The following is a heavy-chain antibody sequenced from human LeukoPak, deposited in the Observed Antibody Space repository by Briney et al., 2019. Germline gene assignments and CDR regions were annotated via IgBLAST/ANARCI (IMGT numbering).Heavy chain of an antibody. D-gene: IGHD6-13*01. Sequence: ASVKVSCKASGYTFTSYGISWVRQAPGQGLEWMGWISAYNGNTNYAQKLQGRVTMTTDTSTSTAYMELRSLRSDDTVVYYCARAGIYSSSWYGWDYWGQGTLVTVSS. V-gene: IGHV1-18*01. J-gene: IGHJ4*02. CDR3: ARAGIYSSSWYGWDY. CDR1: GYTFTSYG. CDR2: ISAYNGNT.